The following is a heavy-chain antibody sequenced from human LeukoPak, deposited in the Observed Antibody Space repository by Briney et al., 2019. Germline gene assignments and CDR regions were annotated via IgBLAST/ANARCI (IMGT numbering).Heavy chain of an antibody. D-gene: IGHD4-11*01. CDR1: GFTFRDYT. Sequence: GGSLRLSCAASGFTFRDYTMNWVRQAPGKGLEWVAVISYDGSNKYYADSVKGRFTISRDNSKNTLYLQMNSLRAEDTAVYYCAKDSSYSSQSYGMDVWGQGTTVTVSS. J-gene: IGHJ6*02. CDR2: ISYDGSNK. V-gene: IGHV3-30*18. CDR3: AKDSSYSSQSYGMDV.